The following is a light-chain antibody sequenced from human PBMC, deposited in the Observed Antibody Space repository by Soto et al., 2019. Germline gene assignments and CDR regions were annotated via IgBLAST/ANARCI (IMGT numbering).Light chain of an antibody. CDR1: QSISSW. CDR3: QQYNSYST. V-gene: IGKV1-5*01. Sequence: DIQMTQSPSTLSASVGDRVTITCRASQSISSWLAWYQQKPGKAPKLLIYDASSLESGVPSRFSGSGSGTDFTLTISSLQPDDFAPYYCQQYNSYSTFGQGTKVEIK. CDR2: DAS. J-gene: IGKJ1*01.